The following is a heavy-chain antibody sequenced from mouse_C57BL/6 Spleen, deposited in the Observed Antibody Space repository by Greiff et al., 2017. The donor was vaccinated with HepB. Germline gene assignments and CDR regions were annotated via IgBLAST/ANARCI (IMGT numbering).Heavy chain of an antibody. CDR3: AKKGGTTGFLDAMDY. CDR2: IWRGGST. V-gene: IGHV2-5*01. D-gene: IGHD2-14*01. CDR1: GFSLTSYG. Sequence: VQLQESGPGLVQPSQSLSITCTVSGFSLTSYGVHWVRQSPGKGLEWLGVIWRGGSTDYNAAFMSRLSITKDYSKSQVFFKMNSLQADDTAIYYCAKKGGTTGFLDAMDYWGQGTSVTVSS. J-gene: IGHJ4*01.